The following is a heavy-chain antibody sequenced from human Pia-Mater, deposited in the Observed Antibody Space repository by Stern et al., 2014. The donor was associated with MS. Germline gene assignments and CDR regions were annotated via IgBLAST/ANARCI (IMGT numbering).Heavy chain of an antibody. D-gene: IGHD4-11*01. CDR1: GGSITNRDY. J-gene: IGHJ2*01. CDR3: ARGVTAVTNYVPNWCFDL. CDR2: VYYSGIT. Sequence: VQLVESGPGLVKPSETLSLTCTVSGGSITNRDYWGWIRQSPGKGLEWIGSVYYSGITYYRPSLKSRATISIETSRTQFFLNLNSVTATDTAVYFCARGVTAVTNYVPNWCFDLWGRGTLVTVSS. V-gene: IGHV4-39*02.